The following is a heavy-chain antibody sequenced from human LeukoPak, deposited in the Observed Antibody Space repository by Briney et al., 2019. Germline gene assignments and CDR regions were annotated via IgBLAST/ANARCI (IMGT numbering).Heavy chain of an antibody. CDR3: ARQLWYGEFHFDY. Sequence: PSETLSLTCTVSGSSINNDDYYWGWIRQPPGKCLEWIGSIYYSGSIHYNPPLTSRVTLSVDTSKNQFSLKLNSVTAADTAVYYCARQLWYGEFHFDYWGQGILVTVSS. V-gene: IGHV4-39*01. J-gene: IGHJ4*02. D-gene: IGHD3-10*01. CDR1: GSSINNDDYY. CDR2: IYYSGSI.